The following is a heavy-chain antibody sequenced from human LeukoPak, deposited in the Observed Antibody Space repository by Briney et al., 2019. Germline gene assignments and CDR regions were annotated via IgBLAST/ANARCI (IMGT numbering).Heavy chain of an antibody. Sequence: SETLSLTCTVSGVSISSSSYYWGWIRQPPGKGLEWIGSIYYSGSTYYNPSLKSRVTISVDTSKNQFSLKLSSVTAADTAVYYCARDQGYSSSWGRWFDPWGQGTLVTVSS. J-gene: IGHJ5*02. V-gene: IGHV4-39*02. D-gene: IGHD6-13*01. CDR1: GVSISSSSYY. CDR2: IYYSGST. CDR3: ARDQGYSSSWGRWFDP.